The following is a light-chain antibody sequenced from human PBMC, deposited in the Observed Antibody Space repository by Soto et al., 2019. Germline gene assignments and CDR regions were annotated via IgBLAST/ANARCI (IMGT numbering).Light chain of an antibody. V-gene: IGLV1-40*01. Sequence: QSVLTQPPSVSGAPGQRVTISCTGSSSNIGAGYDVHWYQQLPGTAPKLLIYGNSNRPSGVPDRFSGSKSGTSASLAITGLRAEDEADYYCQSYDSSLSVWVFGGGTKLT. J-gene: IGLJ3*02. CDR3: QSYDSSLSVWV. CDR1: SSNIGAGYD. CDR2: GNS.